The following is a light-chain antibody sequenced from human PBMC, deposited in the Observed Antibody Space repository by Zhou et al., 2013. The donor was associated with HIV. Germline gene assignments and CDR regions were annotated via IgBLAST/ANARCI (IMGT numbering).Light chain of an antibody. CDR1: QSITNNY. CDR2: GAS. J-gene: IGKJ4*01. CDR3: QQHGSSPIT. Sequence: EIVLTQSPGTLSLSPGERATLSCRTSQSITNNYVAWYQQKPGQAPRVLITGASNRATGIPDRFSGSGSGTDFSLTISRLEPEDFAVYYCQQHGSSPITVGGGTKGGDQT. V-gene: IGKV3-20*01.